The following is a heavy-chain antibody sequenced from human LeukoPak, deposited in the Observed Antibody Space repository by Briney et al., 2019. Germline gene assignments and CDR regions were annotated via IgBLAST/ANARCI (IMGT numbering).Heavy chain of an antibody. CDR2: ISYDGSNK. Sequence: GGSLRLFCAASGFTFSSYGMHWVRQAPGKGLEWVAVISYDGSNKYYADSVKGRFTISRDNSKNTLYLQMNSLRAEDTAVYYCAKFSTMIVAFDIWGQGTMVTVSS. V-gene: IGHV3-30*18. CDR1: GFTFSSYG. J-gene: IGHJ3*02. D-gene: IGHD3-22*01. CDR3: AKFSTMIVAFDI.